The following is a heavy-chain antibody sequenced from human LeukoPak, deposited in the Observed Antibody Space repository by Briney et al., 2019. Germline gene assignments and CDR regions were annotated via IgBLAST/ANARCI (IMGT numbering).Heavy chain of an antibody. CDR3: AKDLRYYYDSSGYYNLGDDAFDI. V-gene: IGHV3-23*01. D-gene: IGHD3-22*01. J-gene: IGHJ3*02. CDR1: GFTFSSYA. CDR2: ISGSTGNT. Sequence: PGGSLRLSCAASGFTFSSYAMSWVRQAPGKGLEWVSAISGSTGNTYYADSVKGRFTISRDNSKNTLYLQMNSLRAEDTAVYYCAKDLRYYYDSSGYYNLGDDAFDIWGQGTMVTVSS.